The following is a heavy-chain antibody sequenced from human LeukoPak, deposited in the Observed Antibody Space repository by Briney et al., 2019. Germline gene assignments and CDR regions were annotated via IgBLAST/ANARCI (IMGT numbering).Heavy chain of an antibody. V-gene: IGHV4-59*01. CDR1: GGPITGYY. Sequence: PSETLSLTCTVFGGPITGYYWSWIRQPPGKGLEWIGYVSYRGSTNYNPSLKSRVTISVDTYKNQFSLKLSSVTAADTAVYYCARPYSSNWYDAFHFWGQGTMVTVSS. CDR3: ARPYSSNWYDAFHF. D-gene: IGHD6-13*01. CDR2: VSYRGST. J-gene: IGHJ3*01.